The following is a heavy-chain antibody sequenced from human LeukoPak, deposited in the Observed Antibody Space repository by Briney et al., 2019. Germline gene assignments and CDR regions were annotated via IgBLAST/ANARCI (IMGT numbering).Heavy chain of an antibody. D-gene: IGHD3-22*01. Sequence: SETLSLTCTVSGGSISSYYWSWIRQPPGKGLEWIGHISDSGDTNYNPSLKSRVTISVDTSKKQFSLNLSSVTAADTAVYYCARDSYYDSSGYFNDGFDMWGQGTMVTVSS. J-gene: IGHJ3*02. CDR2: ISDSGDT. V-gene: IGHV4-59*01. CDR1: GGSISSYY. CDR3: ARDSYYDSSGYFNDGFDM.